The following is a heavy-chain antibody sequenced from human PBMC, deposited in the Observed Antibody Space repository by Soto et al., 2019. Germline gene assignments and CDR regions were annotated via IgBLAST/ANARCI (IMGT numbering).Heavy chain of an antibody. V-gene: IGHV4-59*01. J-gene: IGHJ4*02. Sequence: PSEPLSLTCTVAGGSISSYYGSWIRQPPGKGLEWIGYIYYSGSTNYNPSLKSRVTISVDTSKNQFSLELSSVTAADTAVYYCARETNYCSSTSCTTHFDYWGQGTLVTVSS. CDR2: IYYSGST. D-gene: IGHD2-2*01. CDR1: GGSISSYY. CDR3: ARETNYCSSTSCTTHFDY.